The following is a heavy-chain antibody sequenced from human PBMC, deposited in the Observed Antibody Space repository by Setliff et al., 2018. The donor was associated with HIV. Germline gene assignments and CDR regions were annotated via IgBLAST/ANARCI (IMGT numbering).Heavy chain of an antibody. D-gene: IGHD1-1*01. Sequence: SGPTLVNPTQTLTLTCTFSGLSLSTSGVGVGWIRQSPGKALEWLAFIYWNNNKHYSTSLKSRLTVTKDTSKNRVVFTMTNMNPVYTATYYCSYSGRQLRGPYFDFWGQGTPVTVSS. J-gene: IGHJ4*02. V-gene: IGHV2-5*01. CDR3: SYSGRQLRGPYFDF. CDR2: IYWNNNK. CDR1: GLSLSTSGVG.